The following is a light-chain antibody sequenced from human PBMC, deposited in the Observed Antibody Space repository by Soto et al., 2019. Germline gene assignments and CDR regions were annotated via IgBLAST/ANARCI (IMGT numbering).Light chain of an antibody. V-gene: IGKV1-33*01. J-gene: IGKJ3*01. CDR1: QDMSNY. Sequence: DIQMTQSPSSLSASVGDRVTITCQASQDMSNYLNWYQQKPGKAPKLLIYDASNLEAGVPSRFSGSGSGTDFTFTISSLQPEDIAIYYGQQYDNLPFTFGPGTKVDIK. CDR3: QQYDNLPFT. CDR2: DAS.